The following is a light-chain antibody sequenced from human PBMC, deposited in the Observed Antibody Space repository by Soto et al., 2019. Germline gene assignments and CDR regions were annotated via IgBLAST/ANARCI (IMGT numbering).Light chain of an antibody. CDR1: SSDVGGYNY. CDR2: EVS. Sequence: QSALTQPASVSGSPGQSITISCTGTSSDVGGYNYVSWYQQHPGKAPKLMIYEVSNRPSGVSNRFSGPKSGNTASLTISGLPAEEEADYYCRSYTNSSTRVLGGGTKLTVL. V-gene: IGLV2-14*01. J-gene: IGLJ3*02. CDR3: RSYTNSSTRV.